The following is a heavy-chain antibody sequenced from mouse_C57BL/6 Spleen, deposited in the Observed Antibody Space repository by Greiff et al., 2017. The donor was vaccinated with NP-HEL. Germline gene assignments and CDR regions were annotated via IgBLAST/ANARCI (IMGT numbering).Heavy chain of an antibody. V-gene: IGHV1-76*01. Sequence: QVQLQQSGAELVRPGASVKLSCKASGYTFTDYYINWVKQRPGQGLEWIARIYPGSGNTYYNEKFKGKATLTAEKSSSTAYMQLSSLTSEDSAVYFCARRGLGYDYAMDYWGQGTSVTVSS. CDR2: IYPGSGNT. J-gene: IGHJ4*01. CDR1: GYTFTDYY. D-gene: IGHD2-2*01. CDR3: ARRGLGYDYAMDY.